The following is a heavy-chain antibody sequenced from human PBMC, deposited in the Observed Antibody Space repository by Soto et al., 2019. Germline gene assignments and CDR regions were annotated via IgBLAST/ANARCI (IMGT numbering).Heavy chain of an antibody. D-gene: IGHD3-10*01. Sequence: QVQLQESGPGLAKPSETLSLTCTVSGGSISGYYWSWIRQPPRKGLEWIGCIHYSGSSNYNPSLKSRVTIXXDXSXXQYSLKLSSVTAADTAVYYCARAGWFGELFGGMDVWGQGTTVTVS. CDR3: ARAGWFGELFGGMDV. CDR1: GGSISGYY. CDR2: IHYSGSS. J-gene: IGHJ6*02. V-gene: IGHV4-59*01.